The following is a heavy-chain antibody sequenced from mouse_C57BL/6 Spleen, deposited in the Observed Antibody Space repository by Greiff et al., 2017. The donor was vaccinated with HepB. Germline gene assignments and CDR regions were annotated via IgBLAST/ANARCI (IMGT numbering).Heavy chain of an antibody. CDR3: ARSYGSRYFDV. CDR1: GYTFTSYW. Sequence: VKLQQPGAELVMPGASVKLSCKASGYTFTSYWMHWVKQRPGQGLEWIGEIDPSDSYTNYNQKFKGKSTLTVDKSSSTAYMQLSSLTSEDSAVYYCARSYGSRYFDVWGTGTTVTVSS. V-gene: IGHV1-69*01. CDR2: IDPSDSYT. J-gene: IGHJ1*03. D-gene: IGHD1-1*01.